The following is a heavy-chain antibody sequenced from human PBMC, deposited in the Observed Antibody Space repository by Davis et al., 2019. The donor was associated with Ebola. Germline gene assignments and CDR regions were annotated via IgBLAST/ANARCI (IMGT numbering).Heavy chain of an antibody. CDR3: AREGYDFWSGYYLAV. D-gene: IGHD3-3*01. V-gene: IGHV3-30*04. J-gene: IGHJ2*01. CDR2: ISDDGNKK. Sequence: GGSLRLSCAASGFTFSSSAMHWVRQAPGKGLEWMGIISDDGNKKSYADSVKGRVTISRDNSESTLYLQMSSLRVEDTAVYYCAREGYDFWSGYYLAVWGRGTLVTVSS. CDR1: GFTFSSSA.